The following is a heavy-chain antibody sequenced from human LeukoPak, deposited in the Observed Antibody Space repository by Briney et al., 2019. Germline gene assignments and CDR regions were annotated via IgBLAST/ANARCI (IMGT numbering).Heavy chain of an antibody. D-gene: IGHD3-22*01. CDR1: GGSISSYY. J-gene: IGHJ5*02. Sequence: KPSETLSLTCTVSGGSISSYYWSWIRQPPGKGLEWIGYIYYSGSTNYNPSLKSRVTISVDTSKNQFSLKLSSVTAADTAVYYCAASTRSGIGGYYLPRFDPWGQGTLVTVSS. V-gene: IGHV4-59*01. CDR2: IYYSGST. CDR3: AASTRSGIGGYYLPRFDP.